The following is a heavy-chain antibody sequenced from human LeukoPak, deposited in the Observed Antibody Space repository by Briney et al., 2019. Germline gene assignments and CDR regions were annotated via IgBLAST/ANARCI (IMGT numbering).Heavy chain of an antibody. Sequence: PGGSLRLSCVASGFTFNNYAMTWVRQAPGKGLEWVSTISGSDGSTYYADSVKGRFTISRDNSKNTLYVQVNSLRAEDTAVYYCAKVGKAARIIGTTSRYYYYYMDVWGKGTTVTISS. D-gene: IGHD1-20*01. CDR1: GFTFNNYA. CDR3: AKVGKAARIIGTTSRYYYYYMDV. CDR2: ISGSDGST. V-gene: IGHV3-23*01. J-gene: IGHJ6*03.